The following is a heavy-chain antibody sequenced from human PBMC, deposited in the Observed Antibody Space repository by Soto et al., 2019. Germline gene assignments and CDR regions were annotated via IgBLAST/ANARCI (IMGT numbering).Heavy chain of an antibody. Sequence: SETLSLTCTVSGGSVSSGGYFWSWVRQPPGKGPEWIGFIYYSGSTNYNPSLKSRVTISIDTSKNQFALNVSSVTAADTAVYYCARVGCSGASCYSIDYYYYAMDVWGQGTSVTVSS. CDR1: GGSVSSGGYF. CDR3: ARVGCSGASCYSIDYYYYAMDV. J-gene: IGHJ6*02. CDR2: IYYSGST. D-gene: IGHD2-15*01. V-gene: IGHV4-61*08.